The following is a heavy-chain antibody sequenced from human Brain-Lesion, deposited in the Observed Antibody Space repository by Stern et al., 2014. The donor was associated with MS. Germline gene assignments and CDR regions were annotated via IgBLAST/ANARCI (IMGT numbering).Heavy chain of an antibody. J-gene: IGHJ6*02. V-gene: IGHV4-61*02. CDR1: GGSISSGGYY. CDR2: IFNSGST. D-gene: IGHD2-2*01. Sequence: VQLVESGPGLVKPSQTLSLSCTVSGGSISSGGYYWSWIRQPAGKGLEWIGRIFNSGSTRYHPSLKGRVPISIDPSKNQFSLRLNSMTAADTAVYYCARGRVVPGFQYYATDVWGQGTTVIVSS. CDR3: ARGRVVPGFQYYATDV.